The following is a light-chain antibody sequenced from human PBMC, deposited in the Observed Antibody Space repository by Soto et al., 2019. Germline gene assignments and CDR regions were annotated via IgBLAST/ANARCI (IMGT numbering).Light chain of an antibody. CDR3: QQYNNWPPWT. CDR2: GAS. J-gene: IGKJ1*01. V-gene: IGKV3-15*01. CDR1: QSVSSN. Sequence: EIVMTQSPATLSVSPGERATLSCRASQSVSSNLAWYQQKPGQAPRLLIYGASTRATGIPARFSGSGSGIAFTLTISSLQSEDFAVYYCQQYNNWPPWTFGQGTKVEI.